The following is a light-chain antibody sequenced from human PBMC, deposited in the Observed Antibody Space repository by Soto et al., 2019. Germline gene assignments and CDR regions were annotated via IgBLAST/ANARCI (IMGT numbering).Light chain of an antibody. CDR1: QSVRSY. CDR2: DAS. V-gene: IGKV3-11*01. CDR3: QQRSNWPLT. Sequence: EIVLTQSPPTLSLSPGERATLSCRASQSVRSYLAWYQQRPGQAPRLLIYDASNRFAGIPARFSGSGSGTDFTLTISSLEPEDFAVYYCQQRSNWPLTFGGGTKVEIK. J-gene: IGKJ4*01.